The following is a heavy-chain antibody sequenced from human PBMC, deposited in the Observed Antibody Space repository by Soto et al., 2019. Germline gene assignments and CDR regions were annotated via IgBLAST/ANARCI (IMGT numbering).Heavy chain of an antibody. Sequence: QVQLVQSGAEMKKPGASVKVSCKASGDTFTSYGFSWVRQAPGQGPEWMGWISGYNGRTKYAQTLQGIVIMTTETSTRTVYMEVRGLRSDDTAVYYCARELFSSSSPAAYWGQGTLVTVSS. V-gene: IGHV1-18*01. CDR1: GDTFTSYG. CDR3: ARELFSSSSPAAY. J-gene: IGHJ4*02. CDR2: ISGYNGRT. D-gene: IGHD6-19*01.